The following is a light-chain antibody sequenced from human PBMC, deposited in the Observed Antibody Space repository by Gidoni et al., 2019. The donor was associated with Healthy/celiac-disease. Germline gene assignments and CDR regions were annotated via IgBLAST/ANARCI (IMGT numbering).Light chain of an antibody. CDR3: QQTYSTPQT. J-gene: IGKJ2*01. Sequence: DIQMTQFPSSLSASVGDRVTITCRASQSVSSYLNWYQQKPGKAPNLLIYSASSLQSGVPSRFSGSGSGTDFTLTISSLQPEDFATYYCQQTYSTPQTFXQXTKLEIK. CDR2: SAS. CDR1: QSVSSY. V-gene: IGKV1-39*01.